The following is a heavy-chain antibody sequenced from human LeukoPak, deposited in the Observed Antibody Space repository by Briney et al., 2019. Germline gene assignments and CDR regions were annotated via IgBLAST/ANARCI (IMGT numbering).Heavy chain of an antibody. CDR2: IYYSGST. CDR3: ARRGAPRPAGNYFDP. CDR1: GGSISSYY. J-gene: IGHJ5*02. D-gene: IGHD3-10*01. Sequence: SETLSLTCTVSGGSISSYYWSWIRQPPGKGLEWIGYIYYSGSTNYNPSLKSRVTISVDTSKNQFSLKLTSVTAADTAVYYCARRGAPRPAGNYFDPWGQGALVTVSS. V-gene: IGHV4-59*12.